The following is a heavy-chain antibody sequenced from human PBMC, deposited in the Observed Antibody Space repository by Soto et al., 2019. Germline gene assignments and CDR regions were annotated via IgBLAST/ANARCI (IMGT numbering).Heavy chain of an antibody. V-gene: IGHV5-51*01. CDR1: GYSFTSYW. D-gene: IGHD4-17*01. J-gene: IGHJ6*02. CDR3: ARQGDYGDYAAFYYGMDV. Sequence: GESLKISCKGSGYSFTSYWIGWVRQMPGKGLEWMGIIYPGDSDTRYSPSFQGQVTISADKSISTAYLQWSSLKASDSAMYYCARQGDYGDYAAFYYGMDVWGQGTTVTVLL. CDR2: IYPGDSDT.